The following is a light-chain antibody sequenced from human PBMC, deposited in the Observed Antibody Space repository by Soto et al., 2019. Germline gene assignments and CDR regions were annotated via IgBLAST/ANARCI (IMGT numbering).Light chain of an antibody. CDR3: QQSISTPWT. V-gene: IGKV1-39*01. Sequence: DIPMTQSPSFLSASVGDRVTITCRASQTISTYLNWYQQKPGKAPKLLIYATSSLQSGVPSRFSGSGYGTDFTLTISSLQPEDFATYYCQQSISTPWTFGQGTKVEIK. CDR1: QTISTY. CDR2: ATS. J-gene: IGKJ1*01.